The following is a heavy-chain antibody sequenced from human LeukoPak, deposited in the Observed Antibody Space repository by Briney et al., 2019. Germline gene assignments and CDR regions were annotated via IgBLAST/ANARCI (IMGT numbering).Heavy chain of an antibody. J-gene: IGHJ4*02. V-gene: IGHV3-7*01. CDR1: GFTFTTYW. CDR3: ASSGIFDDFWSGYYGFDY. CDR2: IKQDGSEK. D-gene: IGHD3-3*01. Sequence: GGSLRLSCAASGFTFTTYWMSWVRQAPGKGLEWVANIKQDGSEKYYVDSVKGRFTISRDNAKKSLYLQMNSLRAEDTAVYYCASSGIFDDFWSGYYGFDYWGRGTLVTVSS.